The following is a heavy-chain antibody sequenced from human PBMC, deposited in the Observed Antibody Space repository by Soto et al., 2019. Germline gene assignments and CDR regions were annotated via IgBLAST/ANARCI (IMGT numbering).Heavy chain of an antibody. J-gene: IGHJ4*02. CDR3: ARVYSSSWRIFDY. CDR2: IYYSGST. V-gene: IGHV4-59*08. CDR1: GGSISSYY. D-gene: IGHD6-13*01. Sequence: SETLSLTCTVSGGSISSYYWSWIRQPPGKGLEWIGYIYYSGSTNYNPSHKSRVTISVDTSKNQFSLKLSSVTAADTAVYYCARVYSSSWRIFDYWGQGTLVTVSS.